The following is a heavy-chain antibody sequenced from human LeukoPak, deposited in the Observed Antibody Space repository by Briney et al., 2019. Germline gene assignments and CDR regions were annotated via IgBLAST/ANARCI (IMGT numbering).Heavy chain of an antibody. CDR3: ARSHTPQYYYDSSGLYY. Sequence: SETLSLTCAVYGGSFSGYYWSWIRQPPGKGLEWIGEINHSGSTNYNPSLKSRVTISVDTSKNQLSLKLSSVTAADTAEYYCARSHTPQYYYDSSGLYYWGQGTLVTVSS. V-gene: IGHV4-34*01. CDR1: GGSFSGYY. CDR2: INHSGST. D-gene: IGHD3-22*01. J-gene: IGHJ4*02.